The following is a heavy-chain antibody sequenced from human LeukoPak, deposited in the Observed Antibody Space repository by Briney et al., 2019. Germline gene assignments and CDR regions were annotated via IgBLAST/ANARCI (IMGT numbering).Heavy chain of an antibody. D-gene: IGHD6-13*01. Sequence: PSETLSLTCAVSGGSVSSTNWWSWVRQPPGKGLEWVGRIKSKTDGGTTDYAAPVKGRLPISRDDSKNTLYLQMNSLKTEDTAVYYCTTVGSSWYNELDYWGQGTLVTVSS. CDR3: TTVGSSWYNELDY. V-gene: IGHV3-15*07. CDR1: GGSVSSTNW. J-gene: IGHJ4*02. CDR2: IKSKTDGGTT.